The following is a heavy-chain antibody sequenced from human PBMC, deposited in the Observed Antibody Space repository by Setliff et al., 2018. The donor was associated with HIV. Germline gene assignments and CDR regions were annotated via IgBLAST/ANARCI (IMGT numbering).Heavy chain of an antibody. CDR2: INAGNGDT. CDR1: GYTFSRYA. D-gene: IGHD2-21*01. J-gene: IGHJ4*02. CDR3: ARVWPQSIGFDC. Sequence: GASVKVSCKTSGYTFSRYAMHWVRQAPGQRLEWMGWINAGNGDTKYSQRFQDRVTITRDTSASTAYMELSSLRSEDTAVYYCARVWPQSIGFDCWGQGTLVTVSS. V-gene: IGHV1-3*01.